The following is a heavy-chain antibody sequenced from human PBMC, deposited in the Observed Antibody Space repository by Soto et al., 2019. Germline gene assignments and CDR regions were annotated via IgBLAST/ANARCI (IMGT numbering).Heavy chain of an antibody. V-gene: IGHV3-23*01. CDR2: ISGSGVST. CDR3: AKCDPRSSSGFGMKV. D-gene: IGHD6-6*01. Sequence: PGGSLRRSFAASGFSLSNYAMNWVRQAPGKGLELVSTISGSGVSTFYAESVKGRLTIYRDNFKDTLYLQMISLRAEDTALYYCAKCDPRSSSGFGMKVWGQGTTVSVSS. CDR1: GFSLSNYA. J-gene: IGHJ6*02.